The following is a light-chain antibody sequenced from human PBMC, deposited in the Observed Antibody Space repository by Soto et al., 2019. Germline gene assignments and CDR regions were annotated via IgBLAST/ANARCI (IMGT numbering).Light chain of an antibody. Sequence: DIQMTQSPSSLSASVGDRVTITCRASESISRHLNWYQQKPGKAPNLLIYAASTLQNGVPSRFSGIVFVTDFTLTISSLQPEDFATYYCQQSYSTLSISFGQGTRLEIK. CDR1: ESISRH. CDR2: AAS. CDR3: QQSYSTLSIS. J-gene: IGKJ5*01. V-gene: IGKV1-39*01.